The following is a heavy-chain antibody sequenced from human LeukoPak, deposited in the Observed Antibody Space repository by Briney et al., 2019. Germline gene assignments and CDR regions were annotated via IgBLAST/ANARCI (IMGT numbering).Heavy chain of an antibody. D-gene: IGHD3-3*02. Sequence: GGSLRLSCAASGFTFSSYSMNWVRQAPGKGLEWVSYISSSSSTIYYADSVKGRFTISRGNAKNSLYLQMNSLRAEDTAVYYCASIFGVVIGDYYYGMDVWGQGTTVTVSS. CDR2: ISSSSSTI. J-gene: IGHJ6*02. V-gene: IGHV3-48*01. CDR1: GFTFSSYS. CDR3: ASIFGVVIGDYYYGMDV.